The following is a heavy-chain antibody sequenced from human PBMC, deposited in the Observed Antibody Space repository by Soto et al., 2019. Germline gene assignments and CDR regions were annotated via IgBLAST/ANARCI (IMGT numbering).Heavy chain of an antibody. D-gene: IGHD2-21*02. CDR2: IYYSGST. Sequence: QVQLQESGPGLVKPSQTLSLTCTVSGGSISSGDYYWSWIRQPPGKGLEWIGYIYYSGSTYYNPSLKSRVTISVDTSKYQFSLKLSSVTAADTAVYYCARGPVVVTSFFDYWGQGTLVTVSS. J-gene: IGHJ4*02. CDR1: GGSISSGDYY. CDR3: ARGPVVVTSFFDY. V-gene: IGHV4-30-4*01.